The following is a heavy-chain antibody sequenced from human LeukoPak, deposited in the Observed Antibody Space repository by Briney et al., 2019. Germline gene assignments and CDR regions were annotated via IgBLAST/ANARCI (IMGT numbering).Heavy chain of an antibody. J-gene: IGHJ6*03. Sequence: PTETLSLTCSVSGGSTRSGRHHWAWVRQPPGKGLEFIGSLDESGRPYYNAPLKSRVTISEDSSGKQFSLNLSSVTAADTAVYYCARDLGGYPFFMDVWGRGTTVIVSS. CDR2: LDESGRP. V-gene: IGHV4-39*07. CDR3: ARDLGGYPFFMDV. D-gene: IGHD2-15*01. CDR1: GGSTRSGRHH.